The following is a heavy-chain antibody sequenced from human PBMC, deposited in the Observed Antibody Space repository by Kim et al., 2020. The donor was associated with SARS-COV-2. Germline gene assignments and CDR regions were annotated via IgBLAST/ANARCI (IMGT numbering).Heavy chain of an antibody. Sequence: SLKSRVTISVDTSKNQFSLKLSSVTAADTAVYYCARGGSMVRGAKRLDYWGQGTLVTVSS. D-gene: IGHD3-10*01. CDR3: ARGGSMVRGAKRLDY. J-gene: IGHJ4*02. V-gene: IGHV4-34*01.